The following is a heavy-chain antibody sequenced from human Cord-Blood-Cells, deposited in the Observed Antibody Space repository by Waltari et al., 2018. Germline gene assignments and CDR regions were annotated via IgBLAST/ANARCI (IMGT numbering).Heavy chain of an antibody. CDR1: GFTFSSYA. Sequence: QVQLVESGGGVVQPGRSLRLSCAASGFTFSSYAMHWVRQAPGTGLEWVAVISYDGSNKYYADSVKGRFTISRDNSKNTLYLQMNSLRAEDTAVYYCARDLAAYCGGDCYPYYYYYGMDVWGQGTTVTVSS. V-gene: IGHV3-30*04. CDR3: ARDLAAYCGGDCYPYYYYYGMDV. CDR2: ISYDGSNK. J-gene: IGHJ6*02. D-gene: IGHD2-21*02.